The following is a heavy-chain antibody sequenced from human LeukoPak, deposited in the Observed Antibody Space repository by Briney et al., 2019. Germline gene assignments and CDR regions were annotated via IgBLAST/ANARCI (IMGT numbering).Heavy chain of an antibody. J-gene: IGHJ6*02. CDR3: ARDRHDYGGNFWYYYYYGMDV. Sequence: GRSLRLSCAASGFTFSSYAMHWVRQAPGKGLEWVAVISYDGSNKYYADSVKGRFTISRDNSKNTLYLQMNSLRAEDTAVYYCARDRHDYGGNFWYYYYYGMDVWGQGTTVTVSS. V-gene: IGHV3-30-3*01. CDR2: ISYDGSNK. CDR1: GFTFSSYA. D-gene: IGHD4-23*01.